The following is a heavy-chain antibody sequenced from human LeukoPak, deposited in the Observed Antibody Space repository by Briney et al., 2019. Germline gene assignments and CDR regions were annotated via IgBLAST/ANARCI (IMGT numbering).Heavy chain of an antibody. CDR3: AGPAANDAFDI. D-gene: IGHD2-15*01. CDR1: GGIFSSYV. V-gene: IGHV1-69*04. CDR2: ITPILGKA. J-gene: IGHJ3*02. Sequence: PVKPSCKASGGIFSSYVISWVRQAPGEGLEWMGRITPILGKADYAQKFQGRVTLTADRSTSTAYMEVSRLKSEDTAVYYCAGPAANDAFDIGGRGKVVTVSS.